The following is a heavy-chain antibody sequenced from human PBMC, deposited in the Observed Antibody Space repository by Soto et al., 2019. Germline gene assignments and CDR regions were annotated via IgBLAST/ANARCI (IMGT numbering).Heavy chain of an antibody. CDR1: GGSISIGDYY. Sequence: SETLSLTCTVSGGSISIGDYYWIWIRQPPGNCLEWIGYIYYSGSTYYNPSLKSRVTISVDTSKNQFSLKLSSVTAADTAVYYCARGRTYYDILTGLRGRYFDYWGQGTLVTVS. D-gene: IGHD3-9*01. CDR3: ARGRTYYDILTGLRGRYFDY. CDR2: IYYSGST. J-gene: IGHJ4*02. V-gene: IGHV4-30-4*01.